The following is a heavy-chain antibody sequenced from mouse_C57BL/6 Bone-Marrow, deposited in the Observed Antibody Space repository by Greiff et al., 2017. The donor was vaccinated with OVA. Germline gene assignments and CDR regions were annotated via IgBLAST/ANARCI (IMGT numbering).Heavy chain of an antibody. V-gene: IGHV1-81*01. CDR2: IYPRSGNT. CDR1: GYTFTSYG. D-gene: IGHD1-1*01. Sequence: QVQLQQSGAELARPGASVKLSCKASGYTFTSYGISWVKQRTGQGLEWIGEIYPRSGNTYYNEKFKGKATLTADKSSSTAYMELRSLTSEDSAVYFCARGGITTVVEGFDYWGQGTTLTVSS. CDR3: ARGGITTVVEGFDY. J-gene: IGHJ2*01.